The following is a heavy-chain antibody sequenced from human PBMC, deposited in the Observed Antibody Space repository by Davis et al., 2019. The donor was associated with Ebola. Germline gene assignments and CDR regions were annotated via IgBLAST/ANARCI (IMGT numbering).Heavy chain of an antibody. CDR3: ARDRASRYGEFDY. Sequence: SVTVSCKASGGTFSSYAISWVRQAPGQRLEWMGGIIPVFATTNYAQKFQGRVTITADESTSTAYMELSSLRSEDTAVYYCARDRASRYGEFDYWGQGTLVTVSS. J-gene: IGHJ4*02. V-gene: IGHV1-69*13. CDR1: GGTFSSYA. CDR2: IIPVFATT. D-gene: IGHD4-17*01.